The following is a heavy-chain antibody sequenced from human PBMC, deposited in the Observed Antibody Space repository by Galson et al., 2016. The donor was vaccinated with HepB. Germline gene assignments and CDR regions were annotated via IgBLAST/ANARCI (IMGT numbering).Heavy chain of an antibody. D-gene: IGHD3-16*01. CDR1: GYSFTTYW. J-gene: IGHJ4*02. CDR3: ASRLLRSENPKAKLDF. V-gene: IGHV5-10-1*01. CDR2: IDLSDSYT. Sequence: QSGAEVKKPGESLRISCKGSGYSFTTYWISWVRQMPGKGLEWMGRIDLSDSYTTYSPSFQGHVTISTDKSTSTAYLQWSSLKASDTALYYCASRLLRSENPKAKLDFWGQGTLVTVSS.